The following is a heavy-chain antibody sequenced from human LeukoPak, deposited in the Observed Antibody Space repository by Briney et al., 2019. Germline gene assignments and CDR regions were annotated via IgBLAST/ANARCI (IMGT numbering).Heavy chain of an antibody. CDR2: IIPIFGTA. CDR3: ARRIAAAGTTWGAFDI. Sequence: ASVKVSCKASGGTFSSYAISWVRQAPGQGLEWMGGIIPIFGTANYAQKFQGRVTITADESTSTAYMELSSLRSEDTAVHYCARRIAAAGTTWGAFDIWGQGTMVTASS. V-gene: IGHV1-69*13. J-gene: IGHJ3*02. D-gene: IGHD6-13*01. CDR1: GGTFSSYA.